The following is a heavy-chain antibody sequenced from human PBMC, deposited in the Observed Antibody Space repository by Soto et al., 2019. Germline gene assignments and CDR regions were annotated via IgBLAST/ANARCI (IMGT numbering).Heavy chain of an antibody. CDR1: GFTFSNYG. CDR3: AKDVYCGTTGCLRNIVHC. V-gene: IGHV3-30*18. D-gene: IGHD2-2*01. J-gene: IGHJ4*02. CDR2: MSYDGNNK. Sequence: QVQLVESGGGVVQPGRSLRLSCVASGFTFSNYGMHWVRQAPGKGPEWVTIMSYDGNNKFYADSVKGRFTISRDNSKNTLYLQMDSLRAEDTAVYYCAKDVYCGTTGCLRNIVHCWGQGTLVTVSS.